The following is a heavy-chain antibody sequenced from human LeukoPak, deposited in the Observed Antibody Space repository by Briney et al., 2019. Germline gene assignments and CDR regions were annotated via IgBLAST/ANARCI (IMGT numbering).Heavy chain of an antibody. Sequence: GGSLRLSCAASGFTFSNYDMHWVRQAPGKGLEWVAFISYDGTNKYYAGSVKGRFTFSRDNSKYTLYLQMNSLRAEDTAVYYCAKGSSSGTVDYWGQGTLVAISS. J-gene: IGHJ4*02. CDR2: ISYDGTNK. V-gene: IGHV3-30*18. D-gene: IGHD3-22*01. CDR3: AKGSSSGTVDY. CDR1: GFTFSNYD.